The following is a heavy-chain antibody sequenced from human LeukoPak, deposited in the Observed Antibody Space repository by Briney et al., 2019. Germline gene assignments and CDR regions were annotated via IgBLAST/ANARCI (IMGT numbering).Heavy chain of an antibody. CDR3: ARLWFGESTFDY. CDR1: GGSIGSYY. D-gene: IGHD3-10*01. V-gene: IGHV4-59*08. Sequence: SETLSLTCTVSGGSIGSYYWSWIRQPPGKGLEWIGYIYYSGSTNYNPSLKSRVTISVDTSKNQFSLKLSSVTAADTAVYYCARLWFGESTFDYWGQGTLVTVSS. CDR2: IYYSGST. J-gene: IGHJ4*02.